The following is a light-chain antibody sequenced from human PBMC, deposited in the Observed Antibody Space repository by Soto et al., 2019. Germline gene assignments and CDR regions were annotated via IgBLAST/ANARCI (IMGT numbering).Light chain of an antibody. CDR2: AAS. CDR3: QQYGSSRT. Sequence: ENVLTQSPGTLSLFPGERATLSCRASRSVDRSYLAWYQQKPGQAPRLLIYAASSRATGIPDRFSGSASGTDFTLTISRREPEDFAVYYCQQYGSSRTFGQGTRVEIK. J-gene: IGKJ1*01. V-gene: IGKV3-20*01. CDR1: RSVDRSY.